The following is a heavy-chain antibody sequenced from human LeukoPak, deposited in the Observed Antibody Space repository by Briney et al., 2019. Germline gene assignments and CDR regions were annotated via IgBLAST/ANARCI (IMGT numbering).Heavy chain of an antibody. CDR3: ARAPPRYGSGSFHFDF. V-gene: IGHV3-21*01. Sequence: GGSLRLSCAASGFSFSSYEMNWVRQAPGKGLEWVASVSPSSSYIYYADSVKGRFTISRDNAKNSLYLQMHSLRDEDTAVYYCARAPPRYGSGSFHFDFWGQGTLVTVSS. CDR1: GFSFSSYE. CDR2: VSPSSSYI. D-gene: IGHD3-10*01. J-gene: IGHJ4*02.